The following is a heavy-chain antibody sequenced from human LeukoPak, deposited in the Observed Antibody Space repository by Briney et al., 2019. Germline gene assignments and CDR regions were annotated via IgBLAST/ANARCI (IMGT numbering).Heavy chain of an antibody. D-gene: IGHD4/OR15-4a*01. CDR1: GYSFNIYW. CDR2: IDPIDSYT. J-gene: IGHJ4*02. V-gene: IGHV5-10-1*01. Sequence: GESLKISFKGSGYSFNIYWIGWVRQMPGKGLEWMGRIDPIDSYTNYSPSLQGHVTISADKSISTAYLQWSSLKASCSAIYYCARLLSDSIMVLVYYPAYWGQGTLVTVSS. CDR3: ARLLSDSIMVLVYYPAY.